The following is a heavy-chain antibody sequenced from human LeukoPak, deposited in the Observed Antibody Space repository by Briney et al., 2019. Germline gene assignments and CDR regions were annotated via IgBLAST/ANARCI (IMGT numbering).Heavy chain of an antibody. CDR2: ISSSSSYI. CDR3: ARDLGVAGTYNWFDP. V-gene: IGHV3-21*01. Sequence: GGSLRLSCAASGFTFSSYSMNWVRQAPGKGLEWVSSISSSSSYIYYADSVKGRFTISRDNAKNSLYLQMNSLRAEDTAVYYCARDLGVAGTYNWFDPWGQGTLSPSPQ. J-gene: IGHJ5*02. CDR1: GFTFSSYS. D-gene: IGHD6-19*01.